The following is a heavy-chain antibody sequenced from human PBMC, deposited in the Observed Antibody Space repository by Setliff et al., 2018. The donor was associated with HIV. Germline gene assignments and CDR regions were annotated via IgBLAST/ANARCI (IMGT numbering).Heavy chain of an antibody. J-gene: IGHJ4*02. CDR2: IWYDGSNK. CDR1: GFTLSTYV. CDR3: ARADYFNSPFDF. Sequence: GGSLRLSCAASGFTLSTYVMHWVRQAPGKGLEWVAVIWYDGSNKYYADSVKGRFTISRDNSKNTLYLQMNSLRAEDTAVYYCARADYFNSPFDFWGQGTQVTVSS. V-gene: IGHV3-33*01. D-gene: IGHD4-4*01.